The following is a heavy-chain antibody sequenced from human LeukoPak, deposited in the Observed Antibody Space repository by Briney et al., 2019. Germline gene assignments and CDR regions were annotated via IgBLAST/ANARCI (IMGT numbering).Heavy chain of an antibody. J-gene: IGHJ4*02. V-gene: IGHV3-74*01. CDR1: GFTFSSYS. CDR3: ATKQWLAPPPDS. D-gene: IGHD6-19*01. Sequence: GGSLRLSCAASGFTFSSYSMNWVRQAPGKGLESVSRINTDGTVTTYADSVKGRFTVSRDNADNTMFLQMNSVRDKDTAVYYCATKQWLAPPPDSWGQGTPVTVSS. CDR2: INTDGTVT.